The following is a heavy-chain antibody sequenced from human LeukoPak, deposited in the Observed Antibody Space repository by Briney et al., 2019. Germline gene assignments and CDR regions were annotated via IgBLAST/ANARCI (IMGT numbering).Heavy chain of an antibody. Sequence: SGPALVKPTQTLTLTCTFSGFSLITSGMCVSWIRQPPGKALEWLALIDWDDDKYYSTSLKTRLTISRDTFKNQVVLTMTNMDPVDTATYYCARISAYGDYYFDYWGQGTLVTVSS. D-gene: IGHD4-17*01. J-gene: IGHJ4*02. CDR1: GFSLITSGMC. V-gene: IGHV2-70*01. CDR2: IDWDDDK. CDR3: ARISAYGDYYFDY.